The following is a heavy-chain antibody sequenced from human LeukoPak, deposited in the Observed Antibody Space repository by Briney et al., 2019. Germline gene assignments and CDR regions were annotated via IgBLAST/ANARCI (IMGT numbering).Heavy chain of an antibody. D-gene: IGHD2-2*01. CDR1: GFTFSSYS. V-gene: IGHV3-21*01. J-gene: IGHJ4*02. Sequence: GGSLRLSCAASGFTFSSYSMNWVRQAPGKGLEWVSSISSSSSYIYYADSVKGRFTISRDNAKNSPYLQMNSLRAEDTAVYYCARDVPAAPPDYWGQGTLVTVSS. CDR3: ARDVPAAPPDY. CDR2: ISSSSSYI.